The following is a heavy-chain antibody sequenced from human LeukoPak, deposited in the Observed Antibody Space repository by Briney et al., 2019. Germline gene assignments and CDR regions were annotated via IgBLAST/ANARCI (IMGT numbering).Heavy chain of an antibody. CDR2: IYSGGST. Sequence: GGSLRLSCAASGFTVSSNYMSWVRQAPGKGLEWVSVIYSGGSTYYADSVKGRFTISRDNSKNTLYLQMNSLRAEDTAVYYCARAETTGYYYYFDYWGQGTLVTASS. CDR1: GFTVSSNY. V-gene: IGHV3-53*01. CDR3: ARAETTGYYYYFDY. J-gene: IGHJ4*02. D-gene: IGHD3-9*01.